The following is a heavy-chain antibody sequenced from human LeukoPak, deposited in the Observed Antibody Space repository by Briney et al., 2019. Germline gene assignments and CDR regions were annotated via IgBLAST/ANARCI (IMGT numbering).Heavy chain of an antibody. V-gene: IGHV4-59*08. CDR2: VYNSGST. Sequence: SETLSLTCTVSGGSISSYYWSWIRQPPGKGLEWIGYVYNSGSTNYNPSLKSRVTISIDTSKNQVSLRLSSVTAADTAVYYCARQGSGGRSFDVWGQGTMVTVSS. J-gene: IGHJ3*01. CDR3: ARQGSGGRSFDV. D-gene: IGHD1-26*01. CDR1: GGSISSYY.